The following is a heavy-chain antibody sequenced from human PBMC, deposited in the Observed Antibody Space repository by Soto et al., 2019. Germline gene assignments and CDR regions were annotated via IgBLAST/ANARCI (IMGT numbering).Heavy chain of an antibody. CDR3: AKTYYYGSGSYYDY. J-gene: IGHJ4*02. CDR2: ISYDGSNK. CDR1: GFTFSSYG. Sequence: QVQLVESGGGVVQPGRSLRLSCAAFGFTFSSYGMHWVRQAPGKGLEWVAVISYDGSNKYYADSVKGRFTISRDNSKNTLYLQMNSLRAEDTAVYYCAKTYYYGSGSYYDYWGQGTLVTVSS. D-gene: IGHD3-10*01. V-gene: IGHV3-30*18.